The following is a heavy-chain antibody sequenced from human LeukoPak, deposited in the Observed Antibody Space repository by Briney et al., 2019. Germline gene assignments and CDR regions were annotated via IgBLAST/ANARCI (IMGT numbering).Heavy chain of an antibody. CDR3: ARREVLLWFGETDY. V-gene: IGHV4-59*01. J-gene: IGHJ4*02. Sequence: PSETLSFTCTVSGGSISSYYWGWIRQPPGKGLEWIGYIYYSGSTNYNPSLKSRVTISVDTSKNQFSLKLSSVTAADTAVYYCARREVLLWFGETDYWGQGTLVTVSS. CDR1: GGSISSYY. CDR2: IYYSGST. D-gene: IGHD3-10*01.